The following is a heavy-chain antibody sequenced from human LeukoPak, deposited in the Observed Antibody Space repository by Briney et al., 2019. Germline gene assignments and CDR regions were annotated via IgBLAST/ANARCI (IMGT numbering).Heavy chain of an antibody. Sequence: PSETLSLTCAVSGGSISSGGYSWSWIRQPPGKGLEWIGYIYYSGSTYYNPSLKSRVTISVDTSKNQFSLKLSSVTAADTAVYYCARGRWGRGYSGYDYPRLFDYWGQGTLVTVSS. CDR1: GGSISSGGYS. CDR3: ARGRWGRGYSGYDYPRLFDY. D-gene: IGHD5-12*01. J-gene: IGHJ4*02. CDR2: IYYSGST. V-gene: IGHV4-30-4*07.